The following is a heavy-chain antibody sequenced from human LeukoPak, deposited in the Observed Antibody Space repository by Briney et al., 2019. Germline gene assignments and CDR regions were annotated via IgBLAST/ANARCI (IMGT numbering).Heavy chain of an antibody. V-gene: IGHV3-7*03. J-gene: IGHJ4*02. CDR2: IKQDGGEQ. Sequence: GGSLRLSCAASGFTFSHYWMTWVRQAPGKGLQWVANIKQDGGEQYYLDSVKGRFIISRDDAKSSMNLQMNRLRAEDTAVYYCARGDLLGLTTGHFDYWGQGTLVTVSS. D-gene: IGHD4-11*01. CDR1: GFTFSHYW. CDR3: ARGDLLGLTTGHFDY.